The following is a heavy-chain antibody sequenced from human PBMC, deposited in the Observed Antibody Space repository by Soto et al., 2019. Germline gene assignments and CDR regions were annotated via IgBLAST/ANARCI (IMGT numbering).Heavy chain of an antibody. V-gene: IGHV4-31*03. D-gene: IGHD4-17*01. CDR1: GGPISSGGYY. CDR2: LYYSGST. Sequence: SETLSLTCTVSGGPISSGGYYWSWIRQHPGKGLEWIGYLYYSGSTYYNPSLKSRVTISVDTSKNQFSLKLSSVTAADTAVYPCAREGYGRNSGLLSFYYYCMDVWGQGTTVTVSS. J-gene: IGHJ6*02. CDR3: AREGYGRNSGLLSFYYYCMDV.